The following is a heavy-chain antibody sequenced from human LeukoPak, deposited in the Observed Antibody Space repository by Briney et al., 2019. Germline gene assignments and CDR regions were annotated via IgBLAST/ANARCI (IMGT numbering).Heavy chain of an antibody. CDR2: IYHSGSM. Sequence: PSETLSLTCAVSGYSISSGYYWGWIRQSPGKGLEWIGSIYHSGSMYFNPSLNRRVTISVDTSKNQFSLKLTSVTAADTAVYYCARDPKNDYYYGSSPYYRPFDYWGQGTLVTVSS. CDR3: ARDPKNDYYYGSSPYYRPFDY. CDR1: GYSISSGYY. D-gene: IGHD3-22*01. V-gene: IGHV4-38-2*02. J-gene: IGHJ4*02.